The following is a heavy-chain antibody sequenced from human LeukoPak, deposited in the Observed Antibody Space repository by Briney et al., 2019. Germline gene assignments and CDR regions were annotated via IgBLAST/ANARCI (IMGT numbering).Heavy chain of an antibody. J-gene: IGHJ4*02. D-gene: IGHD6-19*01. CDR2: TNTDGSST. V-gene: IGHV3-74*03. CDR1: GFTFSSYW. CDR3: ARSGAVAGLDY. Sequence: GGSLRLSCAASGFTFSSYWMHWVRQAPGKGLVWVSGTNTDGSSTMYADSVKGRFTIARDNAKNTLYLQMNSLRAEDTAVYYCARSGAVAGLDYWGQGTLVTVSS.